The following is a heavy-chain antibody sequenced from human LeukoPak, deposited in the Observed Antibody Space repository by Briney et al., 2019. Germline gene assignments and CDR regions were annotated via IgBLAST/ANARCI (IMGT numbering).Heavy chain of an antibody. V-gene: IGHV1-18*01. Sequence: GASVKVSCKASGYTFTSYGISWVRQAPGQGLEWMGWISAYNGNTNYAQKLQGRVTMTTDTSTSTAYMELRSLRSDDTAVYYCASIGSGDSSGYYYNYFDYWGQGTLVTVSS. J-gene: IGHJ4*02. CDR3: ASIGSGDSSGYYYNYFDY. CDR1: GYTFTSYG. CDR2: ISAYNGNT. D-gene: IGHD3-22*01.